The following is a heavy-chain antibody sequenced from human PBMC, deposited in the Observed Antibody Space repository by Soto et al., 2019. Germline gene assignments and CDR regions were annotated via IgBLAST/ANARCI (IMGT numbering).Heavy chain of an antibody. J-gene: IGHJ4*02. Sequence: PGGSLRLSCAPSGFTFSNYWMSWVRQAPGQGLEWVASIKQDGSVKHYVDSAKGRFTISRDNAEKSLHLQMNSLRAEDTAVYYCAKLRGDYTVFDYWGQGARVTVSS. CDR1: GFTFSNYW. CDR3: AKLRGDYTVFDY. CDR2: IKQDGSVK. V-gene: IGHV3-7*03. D-gene: IGHD4-17*01.